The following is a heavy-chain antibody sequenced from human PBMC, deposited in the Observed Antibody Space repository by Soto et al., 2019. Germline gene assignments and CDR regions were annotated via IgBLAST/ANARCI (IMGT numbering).Heavy chain of an antibody. V-gene: IGHV1-8*01. CDR1: GYTFTSYD. CDR3: ARQAYFYDSSGYYYQIVY. D-gene: IGHD3-22*01. Sequence: ASVKVSCKASGYTFTSYDINWVRQATGQGLEWMGWMNPNSGNTGYAQKFQGRVTMTRNTSISTAYMELSSLRSEDTAVYYCARQAYFYDSSGYYYQIVYCFPATLVTV. CDR2: MNPNSGNT. J-gene: IGHJ4*02.